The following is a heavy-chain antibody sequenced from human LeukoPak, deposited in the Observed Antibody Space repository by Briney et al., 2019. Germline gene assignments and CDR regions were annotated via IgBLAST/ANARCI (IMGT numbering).Heavy chain of an antibody. V-gene: IGHV3-66*02. Sequence: GGSLRLSCAASGFTVSSNYMSWVRQAPGKGLEWVSVIYSGGSTYYAASVKGRFTTSTDNSKKTLYLQMNSLRVEDTAVYHCARGVVTRFGVVSTHFDYWGQGTLATVSS. CDR2: IYSGGST. CDR3: ARGVVTRFGVVSTHFDY. CDR1: GFTVSSNY. D-gene: IGHD3-3*01. J-gene: IGHJ4*02.